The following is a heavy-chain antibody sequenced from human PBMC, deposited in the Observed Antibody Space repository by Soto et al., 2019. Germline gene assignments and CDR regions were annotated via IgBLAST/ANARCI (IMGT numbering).Heavy chain of an antibody. V-gene: IGHV3-30*18. J-gene: IGHJ1*01. Sequence: ESGGGVVQPGRSLRLSCAASGFTFSSYGMHWVRQAPGKGLEWVAVISYDGSNKYYADSVKGRFTISRDNSKNTLYLQMNSLRAEDTAVYYCAKDYYDSSGYHAEYFQHWGQGTLVTVSS. CDR3: AKDYYDSSGYHAEYFQH. CDR1: GFTFSSYG. D-gene: IGHD3-22*01. CDR2: ISYDGSNK.